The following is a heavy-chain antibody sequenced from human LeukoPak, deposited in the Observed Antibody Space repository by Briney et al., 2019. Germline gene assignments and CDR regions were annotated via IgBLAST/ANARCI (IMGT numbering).Heavy chain of an antibody. CDR2: ISAYNGNT. CDR3: ARDPFQSGYENY. V-gene: IGHV1-18*01. Sequence: ASVKVSCKASGYTFTSYGIRWVRQAPGQGLEWMGWISAYNGNTNYAQKLQGRVTMTTDTSTSTAHMGLSSLRSDDTAVYYCARDPFQSGYENYWGQGPLVTVSS. CDR1: GYTFTSYG. J-gene: IGHJ4*02. D-gene: IGHD5-12*01.